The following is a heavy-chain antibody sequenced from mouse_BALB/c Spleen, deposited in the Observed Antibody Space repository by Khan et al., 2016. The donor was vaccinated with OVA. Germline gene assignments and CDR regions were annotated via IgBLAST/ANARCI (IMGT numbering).Heavy chain of an antibody. CDR3: SRSGYGTFAY. V-gene: IGHV1S81*02. D-gene: IGHD2-1*01. J-gene: IGHJ3*01. Sequence: VQLQESGAELVKPGASVRLSCKASGYTFTNYYLYWVKQRPGHGLEWIGDINPSNGGTNFNAKFKNKATLTVDKSSSTAYMQLSSLTSEDSAVYYCSRSGYGTFAYWGQGTLVTVSA. CDR1: GYTFTNYY. CDR2: INPSNGGT.